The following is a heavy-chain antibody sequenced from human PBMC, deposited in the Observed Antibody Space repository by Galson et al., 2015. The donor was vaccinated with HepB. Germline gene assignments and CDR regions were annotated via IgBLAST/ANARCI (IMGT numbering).Heavy chain of an antibody. Sequence: PALVKPTQTLTLTCTFSGFSLSTSGVGVGWIRQPPGKALEWLALIYWDDDKRYSPSLKSRLTITKDTSKNQVVLTMTNMDPVDTATYYCAHHPGIGDNHYYDSSGYYCDAFDIWGQGTMVTVSS. V-gene: IGHV2-5*02. J-gene: IGHJ3*02. CDR2: IYWDDDK. CDR1: GFSLSTSGVG. D-gene: IGHD3-22*01. CDR3: AHHPGIGDNHYYDSSGYYCDAFDI.